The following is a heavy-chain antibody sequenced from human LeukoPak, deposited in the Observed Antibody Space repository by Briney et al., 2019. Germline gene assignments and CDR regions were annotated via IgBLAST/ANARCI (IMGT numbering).Heavy chain of an antibody. CDR2: IYSGGST. CDR1: GFTVSSYY. V-gene: IGHV3-66*01. J-gene: IGHJ4*02. D-gene: IGHD6-19*01. CDR3: ARGSGWDFDY. Sequence: PGGSLRLSCAASGFTVSSYYMYWVRQAPGKGLEWVSFIYSGGSTYYADSVKGRFTISRDNSKNTLYLQMSSLRAEDTAVYYCARGSGWDFDYWGQGTLVTVSS.